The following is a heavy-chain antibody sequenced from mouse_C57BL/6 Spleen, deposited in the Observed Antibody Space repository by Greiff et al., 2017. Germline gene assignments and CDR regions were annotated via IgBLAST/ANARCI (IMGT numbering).Heavy chain of an antibody. Sequence: VQLQQPGAELVRPGTSVKLSCKASGYTFTSYWMHWVKQRPGQGLEWIGVIDPSDSYTNYNQKFKGKATLTVDTSSSTAYMQLSSLTSDDSAVYYCARGVVDYWGQGTTLTVSS. CDR3: ARGVVDY. CDR1: GYTFTSYW. CDR2: IDPSDSYT. D-gene: IGHD1-1*01. V-gene: IGHV1-59*01. J-gene: IGHJ2*01.